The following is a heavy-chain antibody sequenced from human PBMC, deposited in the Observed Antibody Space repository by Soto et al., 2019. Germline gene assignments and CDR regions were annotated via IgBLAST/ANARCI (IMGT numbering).Heavy chain of an antibody. D-gene: IGHD2-15*01. Sequence: VGSLRLSCAASGFTFNTYAMTWVHQAPGKGLEWVSAITGSGDTTYYADSVRGRFTISRDNSKNTLYLQMSSLRVEDTAVYYCAKVNAGYCSGGTCYRNWFDPWGQGTLVTVSS. V-gene: IGHV3-23*01. J-gene: IGHJ5*02. CDR2: ITGSGDTT. CDR3: AKVNAGYCSGGTCYRNWFDP. CDR1: GFTFNTYA.